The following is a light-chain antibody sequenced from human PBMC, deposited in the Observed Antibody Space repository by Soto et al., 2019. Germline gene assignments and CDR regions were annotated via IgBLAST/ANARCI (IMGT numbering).Light chain of an antibody. CDR1: QNIINY. CDR2: AAS. Sequence: DIQMTQSPSSLSASVRDRVTITCRASQNIINYLNWYRQKPGRAPKILIYAASNLQSGVPSRFSGGGSGTDFTLTITSLQPEDFATYYCQQSYSAPWTFGQGTKVDIK. J-gene: IGKJ1*01. V-gene: IGKV1-39*01. CDR3: QQSYSAPWT.